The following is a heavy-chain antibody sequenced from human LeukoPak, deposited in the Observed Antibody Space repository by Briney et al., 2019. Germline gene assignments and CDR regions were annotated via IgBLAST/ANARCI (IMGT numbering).Heavy chain of an antibody. CDR1: GFTVSSNY. V-gene: IGHV3-53*01. J-gene: IGHJ4*02. D-gene: IGHD6-6*01. CDR3: AKDPVRFRVEGYFDY. Sequence: GGSLRLSCAASGFTVSSNYMSWVRQAPGKGLEWVSVIYSGGSTYYADSVKGRFTISRDHSKNTLYLQMNSLRAEDTALYYCAKDPVRFRVEGYFDYWGQGALVTVSS. CDR2: IYSGGST.